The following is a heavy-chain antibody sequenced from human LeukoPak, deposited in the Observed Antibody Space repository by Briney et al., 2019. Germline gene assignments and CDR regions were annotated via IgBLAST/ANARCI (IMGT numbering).Heavy chain of an antibody. CDR1: GGTFSSYA. CDR2: IIPILGIA. V-gene: IGHV1-69*04. J-gene: IGHJ4*02. D-gene: IGHD3-22*01. Sequence: ASVKVSCKASGGTFSSYAISWVRQAPGQGLEWMGRIIPILGIANYAQKFQGRVTITADESTSTAYMELSSLRFEDTAVYYCASAYYYDSSGYSPFDYWGQGTLVTVSS. CDR3: ASAYYYDSSGYSPFDY.